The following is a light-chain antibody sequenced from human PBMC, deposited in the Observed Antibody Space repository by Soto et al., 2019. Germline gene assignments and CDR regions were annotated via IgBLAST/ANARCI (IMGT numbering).Light chain of an antibody. CDR2: GSS. CDR1: QSVSNNY. J-gene: IGKJ4*01. V-gene: IGKV3-20*01. Sequence: EVVLTQSPGTLSLSPGERATLSCRASQSVSNNYFAWYQQKPGQAPRLLIFGSSDRATGIPDRFSGSGSGTDFTLTISRLEPEDFAVYYCQQYGSSLGLTFGGGTKVEIK. CDR3: QQYGSSLGLT.